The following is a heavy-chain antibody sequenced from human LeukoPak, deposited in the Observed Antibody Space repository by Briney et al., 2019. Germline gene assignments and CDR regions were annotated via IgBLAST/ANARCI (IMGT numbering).Heavy chain of an antibody. J-gene: IGHJ4*02. D-gene: IGHD6-19*01. Sequence: GGSLRLSCAASGFTFSSYAMHWVRRAPGKGLEWVAVISYDGSNKYYADSVKGRFPISRDNPKNTLYLQMNSLRAEDTAVYYCATAPYSSGWYASDYWGQGTLVTVSS. CDR1: GFTFSSYA. CDR3: ATAPYSSGWYASDY. CDR2: ISYDGSNK. V-gene: IGHV3-30-3*01.